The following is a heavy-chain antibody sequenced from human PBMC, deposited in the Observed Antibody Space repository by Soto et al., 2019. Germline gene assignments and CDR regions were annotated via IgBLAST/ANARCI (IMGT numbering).Heavy chain of an antibody. CDR1: GGSIISGGYY. CDR3: ARGVVVAATNWFDP. J-gene: IGHJ5*02. V-gene: IGHV4-31*03. D-gene: IGHD2-15*01. CDR2: IYYSGST. Sequence: PAETLSLTCTVSGGSIISGGYYFIGIREHPGKGLELIGYIYYSGSTYYNPSLKSRVTISVDTSKNQFSLKLSSVTAADTAVYYCARGVVVAATNWFDPWGQGTLVTVSS.